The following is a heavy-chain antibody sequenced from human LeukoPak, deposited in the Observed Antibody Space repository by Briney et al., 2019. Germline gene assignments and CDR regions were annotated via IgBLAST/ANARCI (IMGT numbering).Heavy chain of an antibody. CDR1: GGSISSGSYY. CDR2: IYTSGST. J-gene: IGHJ4*02. CDR3: ARDTGYCSGGSCYRYFDY. V-gene: IGHV4-61*02. Sequence: PSETLSLTCTVSGGSISSGSYYWSWIRQPAGKGLEWIGRIYTSGSTNYNPSLKSRVTISVDTSKNQFSLKLSSVTAADTAVYYCARDTGYCSGGSCYRYFDYWGQGTLVTVSS. D-gene: IGHD2-15*01.